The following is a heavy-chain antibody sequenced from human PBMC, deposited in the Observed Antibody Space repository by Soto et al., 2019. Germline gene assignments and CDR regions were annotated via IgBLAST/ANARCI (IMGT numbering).Heavy chain of an antibody. D-gene: IGHD2-15*01. CDR3: ARESCSGGNCYSGWFDP. Sequence: GGSLRLSCAASGFTFSNYWMTWVRQAPGKGLEWVANIKQDGSEKNYANSVKGRFTISRDNSKNTLYLQMGSLRAEDMAVYYCARESCSGGNCYSGWFDPWGQGTLVTVSS. CDR2: IKQDGSEK. J-gene: IGHJ5*02. V-gene: IGHV3-7*01. CDR1: GFTFSNYW.